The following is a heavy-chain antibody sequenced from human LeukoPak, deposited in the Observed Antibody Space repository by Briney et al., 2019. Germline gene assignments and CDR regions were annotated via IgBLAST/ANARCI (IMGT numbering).Heavy chain of an antibody. CDR1: GFTFSSYG. CDR2: IWYDGSNK. Sequence: GGSLRLPCAASGFTFSSYGMHWVRQAPGKGLEWVAVIWYDGSNKYYADSVKGRFTISRDNSKNTLYLQMNSLRAEDTAVYYCARDVYGDYVGGYFDYWGQGTLVTVSS. CDR3: ARDVYGDYVGGYFDY. V-gene: IGHV3-33*01. D-gene: IGHD4-17*01. J-gene: IGHJ4*02.